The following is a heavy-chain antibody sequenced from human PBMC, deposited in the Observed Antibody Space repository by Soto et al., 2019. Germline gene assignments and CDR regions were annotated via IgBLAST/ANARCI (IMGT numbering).Heavy chain of an antibody. CDR1: GYSFTSYW. D-gene: IGHD3-16*02. V-gene: IGHV5-51*01. J-gene: IGHJ6*02. Sequence: PGESLKISCKGSGYSFTSYWIGWVRQMPGKXLEWMGIIYPGDSDTRYSPSFQGQVTISADKSITTAYLQWSSLKASDTAMYYCARDYMITFGGVIALYGMDVWGQGTTVTVSS. CDR2: IYPGDSDT. CDR3: ARDYMITFGGVIALYGMDV.